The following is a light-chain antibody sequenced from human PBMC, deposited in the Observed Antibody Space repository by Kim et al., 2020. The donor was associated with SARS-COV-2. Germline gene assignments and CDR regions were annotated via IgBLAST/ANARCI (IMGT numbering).Light chain of an antibody. CDR2: DVT. Sequence: GQSVTISCTGTSSDVGGYDYVSWYQQHPDKAPKLMIYDVTERPSGVPDRFSGSKSGNTASLTISGLQAEDEADYYCCSYAGSYSYVFGTGTKVTVL. V-gene: IGLV2-11*01. CDR3: CSYAGSYSYV. J-gene: IGLJ1*01. CDR1: SSDVGGYDY.